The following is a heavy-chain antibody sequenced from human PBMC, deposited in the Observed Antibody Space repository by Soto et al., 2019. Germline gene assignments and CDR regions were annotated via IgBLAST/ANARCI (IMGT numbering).Heavy chain of an antibody. CDR1: GDTFTTYY. D-gene: IGHD6-19*01. Sequence: ASVKVSCKASGDTFTTYYLHWVRQAPGQGLEWLGMINPSGGGATYAQKFLGRLTMTRDTSTNTVDMELSSLISEDTAVYYCARDVGRYSSGQYYFDYWGQGTLVTVSS. CDR3: ARDVGRYSSGQYYFDY. CDR2: INPSGGGA. V-gene: IGHV1-46*01. J-gene: IGHJ4*02.